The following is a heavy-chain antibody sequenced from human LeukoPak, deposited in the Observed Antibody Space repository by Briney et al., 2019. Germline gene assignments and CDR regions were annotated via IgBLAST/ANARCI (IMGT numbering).Heavy chain of an antibody. V-gene: IGHV1-18*01. CDR2: ISAYNGNT. Sequence: ASVKLSCKASGYTFTSYGISWVRQAPGQGLEWMGLISAYNGNTNYAQKLQGRVTMTTNTSTSTAYMELRSLRSDDTAVYYCARGSVAVDPSGWFYPWGQGIQVTVSS. CDR1: GYTFTSYG. D-gene: IGHD6-19*01. J-gene: IGHJ5*02. CDR3: ARGSVAVDPSGWFYP.